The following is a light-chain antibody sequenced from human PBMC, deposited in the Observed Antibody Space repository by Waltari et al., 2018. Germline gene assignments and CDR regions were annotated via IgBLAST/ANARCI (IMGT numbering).Light chain of an antibody. Sequence: QSAPTQPAPASGSPGQSITISCTGTNSDVGRYNLVPWYQQHPDKAPKLIIYDVTERPSGVSDRLSGSKSGNTASLTISGLQAEDEADYYCCSYAGSFTWVFGGGTKLTVL. CDR2: DVT. CDR1: NSDVGRYNL. V-gene: IGLV2-23*02. J-gene: IGLJ3*02. CDR3: CSYAGSFTWV.